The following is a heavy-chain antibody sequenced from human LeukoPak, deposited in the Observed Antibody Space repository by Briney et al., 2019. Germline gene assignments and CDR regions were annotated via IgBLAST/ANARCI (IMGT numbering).Heavy chain of an antibody. V-gene: IGHV3-21*01. Sequence: PGGSLRLSCAASGFTFFSYTMNWVRQAPGKGLEWVSSISSSSSYIYYADSVKGRFTISRDNAKNSLYLHMNSLRAEDTAVYYCARASRSRFNLNYEYYYYMDVWGKGTTVTVSS. CDR3: ARASRSRFNLNYEYYYYMDV. CDR1: GFTFFSYT. CDR2: ISSSSSYI. D-gene: IGHD1-7*01. J-gene: IGHJ6*03.